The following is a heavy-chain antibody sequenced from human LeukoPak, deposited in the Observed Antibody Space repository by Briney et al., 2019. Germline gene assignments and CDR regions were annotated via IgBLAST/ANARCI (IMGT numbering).Heavy chain of an antibody. V-gene: IGHV3-30-3*01. Sequence: GGSLRLSCAASGFTFSSYEMNWVRQAPGKGLEWVAVISYDGSNKYYADSVKGRFTISRDNSKNTLYLQMNSLRAEDTAVYYCASIYYGSGTDPQDYWGQGTLVTVSS. CDR1: GFTFSSYE. CDR2: ISYDGSNK. D-gene: IGHD3-10*01. J-gene: IGHJ4*02. CDR3: ASIYYGSGTDPQDY.